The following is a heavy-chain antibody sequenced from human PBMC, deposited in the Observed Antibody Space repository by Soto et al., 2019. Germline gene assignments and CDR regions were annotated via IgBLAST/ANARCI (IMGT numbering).Heavy chain of an antibody. V-gene: IGHV4-34*01. CDR3: ARGDDSSGYYTDRDAFDI. Sequence: SETLSLTCAVYGGSFSGYYWSWIRQPPGKGLEWIGEINHSGSTNYNPSLKSRVTISVDTSKNQFSLKLSSVTAADTAVYYCARGDDSSGYYTDRDAFDIWGQGTMVTVSS. CDR1: GGSFSGYY. J-gene: IGHJ3*02. CDR2: INHSGST. D-gene: IGHD3-22*01.